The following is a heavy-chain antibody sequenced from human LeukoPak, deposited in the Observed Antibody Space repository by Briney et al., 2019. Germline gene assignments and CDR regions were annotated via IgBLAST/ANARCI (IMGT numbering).Heavy chain of an antibody. D-gene: IGHD1-26*01. Sequence: PGGSLRLSCAASGFTFSSYSMSWVRQAPGKGLEWVSSISSSSSYIYYADSVKGRFTISRDNAKNSLYLQMNSLRAEDTAVYYCARDQSGSSGFDYWGQGTLVTVSS. V-gene: IGHV3-21*01. CDR3: ARDQSGSSGFDY. J-gene: IGHJ4*02. CDR2: ISSSSSYI. CDR1: GFTFSSYS.